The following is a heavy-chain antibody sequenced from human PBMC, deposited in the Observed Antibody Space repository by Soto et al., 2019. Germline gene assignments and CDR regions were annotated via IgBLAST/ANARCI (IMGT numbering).Heavy chain of an antibody. CDR3: VKELYSSSWYFVYYYQSNGMLV. V-gene: IGHV3-64D*08. D-gene: IGHD6-13*01. CDR2: ISSNGGST. Sequence: HPGGSLRLSCSASGFTFSSYAMHWVRQAPGKGLEYVSAISSNGGSTYYADSVKGRFTISRDNSKNTLYLQMSSRRAEDTAVYYCVKELYSSSWYFVYYYQSNGMLVWGQGITGTVS. CDR1: GFTFSSYA. J-gene: IGHJ6*02.